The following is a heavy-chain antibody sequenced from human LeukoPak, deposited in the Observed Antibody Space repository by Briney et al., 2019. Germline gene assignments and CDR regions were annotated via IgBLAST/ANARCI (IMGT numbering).Heavy chain of an antibody. CDR3: ARGLPYYYDSSGDDFDI. CDR1: GSYW. CDR2: ISSSSSYI. D-gene: IGHD3-22*01. Sequence: PGGSLRLSCAASGSYWMHWVRQAPGKGLEWVSSISSSSSYIYYADSVKGRFTISRDNAKNSLYLQMNSLRAEDTAVYYCARGLPYYYDSSGDDFDIWGQGTMVTVSS. J-gene: IGHJ3*02. V-gene: IGHV3-21*01.